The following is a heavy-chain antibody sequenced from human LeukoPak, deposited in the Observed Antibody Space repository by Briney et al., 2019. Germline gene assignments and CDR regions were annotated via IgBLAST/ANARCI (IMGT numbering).Heavy chain of an antibody. CDR2: INPNSGGT. V-gene: IGHV1-2*02. CDR1: GYTFTGYY. CDR3: ARAEGLYDGMDV. J-gene: IGHJ6*02. Sequence: ASVKVSCEASGYTFTGYYMHWVRQAPGQGLEWMGWINPNSGGTNYAQKLQGRVTMTTDTSTSTAYMELRSLRSDDTAVYYCARAEGLYDGMDVWGQGTTVTVSS.